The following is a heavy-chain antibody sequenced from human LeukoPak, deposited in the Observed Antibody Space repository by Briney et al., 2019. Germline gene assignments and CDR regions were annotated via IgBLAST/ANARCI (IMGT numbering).Heavy chain of an antibody. V-gene: IGHV4-61*02. Sequence: SQTLSLTCTVSGGSISSGSRYWSWIRQPAGKGLEWIGRIHSSGTTNYNPSLKSRVTISVDTSKNQFSLKLYSVTAADTAVYYCARGWFDPWGQGTLVTVSS. J-gene: IGHJ5*02. CDR1: GGSISSGSRY. CDR2: IHSSGTT. CDR3: ARGWFDP.